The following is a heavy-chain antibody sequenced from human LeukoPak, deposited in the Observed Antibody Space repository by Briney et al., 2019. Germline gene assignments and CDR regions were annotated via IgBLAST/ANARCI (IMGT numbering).Heavy chain of an antibody. D-gene: IGHD3-22*01. J-gene: IGHJ3*02. CDR2: ISYDGSNK. CDR1: GFTFNNYA. Sequence: GGSLRLSCAASGFTFNNYAMHWVRQAPGKGLEWVAVISYDGSNKYYADSVKGRFTISRDTSKNTLYLQMNSLRAEDTAMYFCARDRIAGGYDAFHIWGQGTMVIVSS. CDR3: ARDRIAGGYDAFHI. V-gene: IGHV3-30*04.